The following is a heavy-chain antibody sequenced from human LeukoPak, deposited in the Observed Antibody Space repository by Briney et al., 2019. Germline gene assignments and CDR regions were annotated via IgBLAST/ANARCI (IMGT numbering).Heavy chain of an antibody. CDR3: ARDLWGRGLGYCSSTSCYRGMDV. CDR2: IKRDGSQK. V-gene: IGHV3-7*01. D-gene: IGHD2-2*02. CDR1: GFNFSSNW. Sequence: PGGSLRLSCAAPGFNFSSNWMGWVRQAPGKGLEWVAHIKRDGSQKYYLDSVKGRFTISRDNAKNSLYLQMNSLRVEDTAVYYCARDLWGRGLGYCSSTSCYRGMDVWGQGTTVTVPS. J-gene: IGHJ6*02.